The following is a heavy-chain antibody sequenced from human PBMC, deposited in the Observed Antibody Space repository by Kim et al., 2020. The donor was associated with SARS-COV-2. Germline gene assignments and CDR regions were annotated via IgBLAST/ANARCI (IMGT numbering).Heavy chain of an antibody. Sequence: GESLKISCKGSGYTFASYWIGWVRQMPGKGLEWMGIIYPGDSDTRYSPSFQGQVTISAAKSISTAYLQWSSLKASDSAMYYCARGVVAGRGRAGWFDPWGQGTLVTVSS. CDR1: GYTFASYW. V-gene: IGHV5-51*01. D-gene: IGHD6-19*01. J-gene: IGHJ5*02. CDR3: ARGVVAGRGRAGWFDP. CDR2: IYPGDSDT.